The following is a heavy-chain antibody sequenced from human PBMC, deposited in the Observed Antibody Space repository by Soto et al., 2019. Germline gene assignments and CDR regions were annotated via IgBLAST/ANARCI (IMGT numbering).Heavy chain of an antibody. CDR2: IYYSGST. CDR3: AHDGPAYGMDV. V-gene: IGHV4-31*03. D-gene: IGHD3-16*01. CDR1: GGSISSGGYY. Sequence: SETLSLTCTVSGGSISSGGYYWSWIRQHPGKGLEWIGYIYYSGSTYYNPSLKSRVTISVDTSKNQFSLKLSSVTAADTAVYYCAHDGPAYGMDVWGQGTTVTVSS. J-gene: IGHJ6*02.